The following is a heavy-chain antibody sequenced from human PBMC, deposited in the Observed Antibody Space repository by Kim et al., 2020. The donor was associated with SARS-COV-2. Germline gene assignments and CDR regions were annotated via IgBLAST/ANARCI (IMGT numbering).Heavy chain of an antibody. CDR3: ATEGAAAGPYYFDY. D-gene: IGHD6-13*01. J-gene: IGHJ4*02. Sequence: AQKFQGRVTITADESTSTAYMELSSLRSEDTAVYYCATEGAAAGPYYFDYWGQGTLVTVSS. V-gene: IGHV1-69*01.